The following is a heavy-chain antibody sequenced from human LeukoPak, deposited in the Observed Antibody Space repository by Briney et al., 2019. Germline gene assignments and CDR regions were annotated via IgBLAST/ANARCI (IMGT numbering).Heavy chain of an antibody. CDR3: ARAYYYGSGSYAFDI. CDR1: GGSISSYY. J-gene: IGHJ3*02. Sequence: PSETLSLTYTVSGGSISSYYWSWIRQPPGKGLEWIGYIYYSGSTNYNPSLKSRVTISVDTSKNQFSLKLSSVTAADTAVYYCARAYYYGSGSYAFDIWGQGTMVTVSS. D-gene: IGHD3-10*01. CDR2: IYYSGST. V-gene: IGHV4-59*01.